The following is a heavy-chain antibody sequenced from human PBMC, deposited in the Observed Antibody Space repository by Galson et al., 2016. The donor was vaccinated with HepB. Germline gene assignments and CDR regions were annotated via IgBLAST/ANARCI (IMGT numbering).Heavy chain of an antibody. V-gene: IGHV3-33*01. CDR2: IWHDGSNQ. J-gene: IGHJ4*02. CDR1: GFVFSSYG. Sequence: SLRLSCAASGFVFSSYGIHWVRQAPGKGLEWVALIWHDGSNQYYADSVKGRFTISRDNSKNTLYLQMNSLRAEDSAVYYCARESPHIAVPVLDDWGQGTLVTVPS. D-gene: IGHD6-19*01. CDR3: ARESPHIAVPVLDD.